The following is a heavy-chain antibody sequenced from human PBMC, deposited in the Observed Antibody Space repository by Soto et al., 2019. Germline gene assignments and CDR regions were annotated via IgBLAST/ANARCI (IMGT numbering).Heavy chain of an antibody. Sequence: SETLSLTCTVSGGSINSSYYWGWIRQPPGKGLEWIGTLYYSGSTHYNPSLMSRVTISANTSKNQFSLKLSSVTAADTALYYCARLVTIFGVVIRMDVWGQGTTVTVSS. CDR1: GGSINSSYY. J-gene: IGHJ6*02. CDR2: LYYSGST. V-gene: IGHV4-39*01. CDR3: ARLVTIFGVVIRMDV. D-gene: IGHD3-3*01.